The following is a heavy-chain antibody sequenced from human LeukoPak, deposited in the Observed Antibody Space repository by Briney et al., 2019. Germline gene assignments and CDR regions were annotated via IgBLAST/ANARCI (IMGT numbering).Heavy chain of an antibody. CDR1: GYTFTCNN. V-gene: IGHV1-2*02. CDR2: IHPKNGDT. CDR3: ARASNSAYGGQFFDS. J-gene: IGHJ4*02. Sequence: ASVKVSCKASGYTFTCNNIHWVRQAPGQGLECMGWIHPKNGDTNYAQNFRGRVTMTMDTSTSTAYMELSGLRSDDTAVYYCARASNSAYGGQFFDSWGQGTLVAVSS. D-gene: IGHD3-16*01.